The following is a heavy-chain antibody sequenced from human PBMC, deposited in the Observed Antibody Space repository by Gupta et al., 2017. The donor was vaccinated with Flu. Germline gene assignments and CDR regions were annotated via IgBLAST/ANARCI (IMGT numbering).Heavy chain of an antibody. D-gene: IGHD4-17*01. V-gene: IGHV3-11*01. CDR3: ARDGYGDFASFWFES. CDR2: ISSSGSTK. CDR1: GFTFSDHD. Sequence: QVQLVETGGGLVKPGGSLRLSCAAAGFTFSDHDMSWIRQAPGKVLEWVAYISSSGSTKLYRDSVRGRLTISRDNIKNSLYLEMNSLRAEDTAIYYCARDGYGDFASFWFESWGQGTLVTVSS. J-gene: IGHJ5*01.